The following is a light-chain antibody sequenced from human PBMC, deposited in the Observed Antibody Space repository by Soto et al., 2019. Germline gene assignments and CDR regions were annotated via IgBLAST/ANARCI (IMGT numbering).Light chain of an antibody. CDR2: EVS. Sequence: QSALTQPASVSGSPGQSIVISCTGTTSDVGGYDHVSWYQQHPGKAPKLMIYEVSNRPSGVANRFSGSKSGNTASLTISGLQAEDEADYYCSSYTGSNTWVFGGGTKLTVL. J-gene: IGLJ3*02. V-gene: IGLV2-14*01. CDR3: SSYTGSNTWV. CDR1: TSDVGGYDH.